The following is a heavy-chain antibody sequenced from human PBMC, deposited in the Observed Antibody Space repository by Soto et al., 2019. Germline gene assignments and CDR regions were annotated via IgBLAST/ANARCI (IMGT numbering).Heavy chain of an antibody. Sequence: QVQLVQSGAEVKKPGASVKVSCKASGYTFTSYAMHWVRQAPGQRLEWMGWINAGNGNTKYSQKFQGRVTITRDTSASTAYMELSSLRSEDTAVYYCARPWSLPHGYGDYPFDYWGQGTLVTVSS. CDR3: ARPWSLPHGYGDYPFDY. J-gene: IGHJ4*02. D-gene: IGHD4-17*01. CDR2: INAGNGNT. V-gene: IGHV1-3*01. CDR1: GYTFTSYA.